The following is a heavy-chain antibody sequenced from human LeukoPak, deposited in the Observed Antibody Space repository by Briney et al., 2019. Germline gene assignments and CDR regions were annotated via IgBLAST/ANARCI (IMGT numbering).Heavy chain of an antibody. J-gene: IGHJ5*02. D-gene: IGHD3-10*01. CDR3: ARGDYYGSGSYYIIWFDP. V-gene: IGHV1-2*02. CDR1: GYTFTGYY. Sequence: GASVKVSCKASGYTFTGYYMHWVRQAPGQGLEWMGWINPNSGGTNYAQKFQGRVTMTRDTSISTAYMELSRLRSDDTAVYYCARGDYYGSGSYYIIWFDPWGQGTLVTVSS. CDR2: INPNSGGT.